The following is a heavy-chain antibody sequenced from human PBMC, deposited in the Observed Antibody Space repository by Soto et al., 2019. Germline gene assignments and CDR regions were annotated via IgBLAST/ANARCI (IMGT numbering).Heavy chain of an antibody. CDR1: GGSFRGYH. V-gene: IGHV4-34*01. D-gene: IGHD6-19*01. J-gene: IGHJ6*02. CDR2: ISRSGNT. Sequence: SETLSLTCAVYGGSFRGYHWSWIRQPPGKGLEWIGEISRSGNTNYNPSLKSRVTISVDTSKNQFSLKLTSVTAADTAVYYCARGRGYSSGWGSYYYYGMDVWGQGTTVTVS. CDR3: ARGRGYSSGWGSYYYYGMDV.